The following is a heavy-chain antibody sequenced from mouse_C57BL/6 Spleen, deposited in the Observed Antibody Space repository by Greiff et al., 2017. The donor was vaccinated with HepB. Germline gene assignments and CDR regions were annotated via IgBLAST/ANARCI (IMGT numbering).Heavy chain of an antibody. D-gene: IGHD1-1*01. Sequence: EVQLQQSGPELVKPGASVKIPCKASGYTFTDYNMDWVKQSHGKSLEWIGDINPNNGGTIYNQKFKGKATLTVDKSSSTAYMESRSLTSEDTAVYYCARGDYGSSYYAMGDWGQGASVTVSS. V-gene: IGHV1-18*01. J-gene: IGHJ4*01. CDR2: INPNNGGT. CDR3: ARGDYGSSYYAMGD. CDR1: GYTFTDYN.